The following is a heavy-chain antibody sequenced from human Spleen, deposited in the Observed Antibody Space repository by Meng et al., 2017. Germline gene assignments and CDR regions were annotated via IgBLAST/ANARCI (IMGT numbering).Heavy chain of an antibody. CDR3: AREVGDSSGYFIDY. Sequence: SETLSLTCTVSGGSISTYYWSWIRQPPGKGLEWIGNIYYRGSTNYNPSLKSRLTISIDTSKNQFSLKLSSVTAADTAVYYCAREVGDSSGYFIDYWGQGTRVTVSS. CDR1: GGSISTYY. V-gene: IGHV4-59*01. J-gene: IGHJ4*02. CDR2: IYYRGST. D-gene: IGHD3-22*01.